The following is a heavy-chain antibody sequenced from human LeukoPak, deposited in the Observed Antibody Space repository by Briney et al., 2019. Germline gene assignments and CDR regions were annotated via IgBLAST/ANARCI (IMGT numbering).Heavy chain of an antibody. CDR1: GFIFSSYW. Sequence: GGSLRLSCAASGFIFSSYWMHWVRQAPGKGLVWVSRINSDGSSTSYADSVRGRFSISRDNAKNTLYLQMNSLRAEDTAVYYCARGLSGYASSLGYWGQGTLVTVSA. J-gene: IGHJ4*02. CDR2: INSDGSST. D-gene: IGHD6-6*01. V-gene: IGHV3-74*01. CDR3: ARGLSGYASSLGY.